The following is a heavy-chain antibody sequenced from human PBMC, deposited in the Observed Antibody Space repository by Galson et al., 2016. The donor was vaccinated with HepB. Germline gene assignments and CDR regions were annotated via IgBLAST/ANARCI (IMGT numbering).Heavy chain of an antibody. J-gene: IGHJ4*02. V-gene: IGHV4-31*03. Sequence: LTCTVSGGSISSGGYYWSWIRQHPGKGLEWIGYIYHSGSTYYNPSLKSRVSISVDTSKNQFSLRLSSVTAADTAVYYCARDRSSGSGNFGYWGRGTLVTVSS. CDR3: ARDRSSGSGNFGY. CDR1: GGSISSGGYY. D-gene: IGHD3-10*01. CDR2: IYHSGST.